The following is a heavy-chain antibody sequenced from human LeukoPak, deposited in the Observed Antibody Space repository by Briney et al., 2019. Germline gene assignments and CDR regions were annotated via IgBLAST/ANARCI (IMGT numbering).Heavy chain of an antibody. CDR1: GGSISSGDYY. D-gene: IGHD3-22*01. V-gene: IGHV4-30-4*01. Sequence: PSQTLSLTCTVSGGSISSGDYYWSWIRQPPGKGLEWIGYIYYSGSTYYNPSLKSRVTISVDTSKNQFSLKLSSMTAADTAVYYCARVYYYDNSGYGKDYFDYWGQGTLVTVSS. CDR3: ARVYYYDNSGYGKDYFDY. CDR2: IYYSGST. J-gene: IGHJ4*02.